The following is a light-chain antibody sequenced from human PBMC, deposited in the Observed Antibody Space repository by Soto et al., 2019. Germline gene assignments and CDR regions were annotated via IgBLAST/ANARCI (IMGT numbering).Light chain of an antibody. J-gene: IGKJ1*01. Sequence: IQLTQSPSSLSASVGDRVTITCRASQSVNRWLAWYQQKPGKAPKLLIYEASSLESGVPSRFGGSGSGTEFTLTISRLEPEDFAVYYCQQYVNSPPTCGQGNKGDIK. CDR3: QQYVNSPPT. V-gene: IGKV1-5*03. CDR2: EAS. CDR1: QSVNRW.